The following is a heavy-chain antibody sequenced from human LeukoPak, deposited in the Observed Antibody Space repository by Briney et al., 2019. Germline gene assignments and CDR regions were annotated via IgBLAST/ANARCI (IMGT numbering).Heavy chain of an antibody. V-gene: IGHV1-2*02. CDR2: INPNTGAT. CDR3: TRGRTVAPGAAPPYDH. J-gene: IGHJ4*02. Sequence: ASVKVSCKASGYIFTDYFIHWVRQAPGQGLEWMGWINPNTGATNFAQKFQGRVTMTRDTSISTGYVELSSLTSDDTAVYYCTRGRTVAPGAAPPYDHWGQGTLVIVSS. D-gene: IGHD2-2*01. CDR1: GYIFTDYF.